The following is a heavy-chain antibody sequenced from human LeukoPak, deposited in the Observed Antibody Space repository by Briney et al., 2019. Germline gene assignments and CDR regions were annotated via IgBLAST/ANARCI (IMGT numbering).Heavy chain of an antibody. J-gene: IGHJ4*02. CDR2: INPSGGST. V-gene: IGHV1-46*01. CDR1: GYTFTDYY. D-gene: IGHD5-18*01. CDR3: ARGGMGIQLWPFDY. Sequence: ASVKVSCKASGYTFTDYYMYWVRQAPGQGLEWMGIINPSGGSTSYAQNFQGRVTMTRDTSTSTVYMELSRLRSEDTAVYYCARGGMGIQLWPFDYWGQGTLVTVSS.